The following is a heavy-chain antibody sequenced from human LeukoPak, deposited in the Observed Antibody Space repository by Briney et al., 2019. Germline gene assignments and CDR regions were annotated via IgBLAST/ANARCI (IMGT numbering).Heavy chain of an antibody. Sequence: GGSLRLSCAASGFNFNNYVMSWVRQAPGKGLEYVSSVGGNAKKTYYAQSVEGRFTISRDNFQKTLYLQMDSLRAEDSALYYCAKSTNNPGNYYYMDVWGKGTTVTVSS. D-gene: IGHD5-24*01. CDR3: AKSTNNPGNYYYMDV. V-gene: IGHV3-23*01. J-gene: IGHJ6*03. CDR1: GFNFNNYV. CDR2: VGGNAKKT.